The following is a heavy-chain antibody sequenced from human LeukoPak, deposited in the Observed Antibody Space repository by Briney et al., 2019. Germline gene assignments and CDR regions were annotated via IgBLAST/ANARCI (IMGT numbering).Heavy chain of an antibody. CDR3: AREEGGKLGIDYYFDY. D-gene: IGHD7-27*01. V-gene: IGHV3-21*01. J-gene: IGHJ4*02. CDR2: INSSSGYI. CDR1: GFTFSGYS. Sequence: SGGSLRLSCAASGFTFSGYSMNWVRQAPGQGVEWVSSINSSSGYIYYADSVKGRFTISRDNAKNSLFLQMNSLRAEDTAVYYCAREEGGKLGIDYYFDYWGQGTLVTVSS.